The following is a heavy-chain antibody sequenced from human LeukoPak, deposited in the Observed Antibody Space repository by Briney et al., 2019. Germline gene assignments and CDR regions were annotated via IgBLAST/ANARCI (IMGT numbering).Heavy chain of an antibody. CDR3: AKDRWLQGYFDY. D-gene: IGHD5-24*01. CDR2: ISNSGSTI. Sequence: GGSLRLSCAASGFTFSDYYMSWIRQAPGKGLEWVSYISNSGSTIYYADSVKGRFTISRDNSKNTLYLQMNSLRAEDTAVYYCAKDRWLQGYFDYWGQGTLVTVSS. J-gene: IGHJ4*02. CDR1: GFTFSDYY. V-gene: IGHV3-11*04.